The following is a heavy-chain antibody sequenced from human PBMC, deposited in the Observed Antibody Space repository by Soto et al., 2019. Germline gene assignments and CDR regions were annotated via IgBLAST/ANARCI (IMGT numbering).Heavy chain of an antibody. CDR3: ARPGQLVRSNWFDP. CDR1: GFPFRSYS. Sequence: GGSVRLSISAAGFPFRSYSMNCVRHAPGKGLEWVSSISSISSYIYYADSVKGRFTISRDNAKNSLYLQMTSLRAEDTAVYYCARPGQLVRSNWFDPWGQGTMVTVSS. V-gene: IGHV3-21*01. CDR2: ISSISSYI. J-gene: IGHJ5*02. D-gene: IGHD6-13*01.